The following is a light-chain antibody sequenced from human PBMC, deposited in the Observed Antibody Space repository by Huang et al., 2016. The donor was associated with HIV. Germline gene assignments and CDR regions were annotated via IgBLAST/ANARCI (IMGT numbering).Light chain of an antibody. V-gene: IGKV3-15*01. CDR3: QQYESWPPLT. J-gene: IGKJ4*01. CDR1: QSDRDK. Sequence: EIVMTQSPVTLSVSPGGRATLSCRASQSDRDKLAWYQQKPGQAPRLLLHDTSPRAAGGPARLSGSGSGTEFTLTISSRQSEDCGVYYCQQYESWPPLTFGGGTKVEIK. CDR2: DTS.